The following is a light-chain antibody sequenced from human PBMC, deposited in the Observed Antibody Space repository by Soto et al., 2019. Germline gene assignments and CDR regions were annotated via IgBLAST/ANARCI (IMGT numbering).Light chain of an antibody. CDR1: SSDVGGYNY. Sequence: QSALTQPRSVSGSPGQSVTISCTGTSSDVGGYNYVSWYQQHPGKAPKLMIYDVSKRPSGVPDRFSGSESGNTASLTISGLQAEDEADYYCCSYAGSYKGYVFGTGTKVTVL. CDR3: CSYAGSYKGYV. CDR2: DVS. J-gene: IGLJ1*01. V-gene: IGLV2-11*01.